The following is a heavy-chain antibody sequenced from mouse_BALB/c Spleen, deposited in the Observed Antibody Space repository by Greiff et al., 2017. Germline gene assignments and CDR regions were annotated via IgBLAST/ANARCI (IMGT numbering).Heavy chain of an antibody. V-gene: IGHV1-4*02. CDR2: INPSSGYT. Sequence: VQLQQSAAELARPGASVKMSCKASGFTFTSYTMHWVKQRPGQGLEWIGYINPSSGYTEYNQKFKDKTTLTADKSSSTAYMQLSSLTSEDSAVYYCASGYYPYAMDDWGQGTSVTVSS. CDR3: ASGYYPYAMDD. J-gene: IGHJ4*01. D-gene: IGHD2-3*01. CDR1: GFTFTSYT.